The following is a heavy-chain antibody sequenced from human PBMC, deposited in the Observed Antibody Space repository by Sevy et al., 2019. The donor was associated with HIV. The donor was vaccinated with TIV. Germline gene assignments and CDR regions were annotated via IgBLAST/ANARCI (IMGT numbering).Heavy chain of an antibody. CDR2: ISSSSSTI. V-gene: IGHV3-48*02. CDR1: GFTFSSYS. Sequence: GGSLRLSCAASGFTFSSYSMNWVRQAPGKGLEWVSYISSSSSTIYYADSMKGRFTISRDNAKNSLYLQMKSLRDEDTAVYYCARDGDIVVVPAAINGMDVWGQGTTVTVSS. J-gene: IGHJ6*02. D-gene: IGHD2-2*01. CDR3: ARDGDIVVVPAAINGMDV.